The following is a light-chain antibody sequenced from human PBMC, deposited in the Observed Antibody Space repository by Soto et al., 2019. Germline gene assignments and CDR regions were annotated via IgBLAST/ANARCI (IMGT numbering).Light chain of an antibody. Sequence: DIQLTQSPSFLSASVGDRVSITCRASEDISSYLAWYQRKPGKAPKVLIYVASTLQSGVPSSFSGSGSGTEFTLTISSLQPEDFVSYYCQQVKRSPLTFGGGTKVEIK. CDR2: VAS. CDR3: QQVKRSPLT. CDR1: EDISSY. J-gene: IGKJ4*01. V-gene: IGKV1-9*01.